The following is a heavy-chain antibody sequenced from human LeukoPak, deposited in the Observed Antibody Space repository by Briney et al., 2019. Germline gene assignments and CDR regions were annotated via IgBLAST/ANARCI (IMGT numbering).Heavy chain of an antibody. Sequence: SETLSLTCTVSGGSISSYYWSWIRQPPGKGLEWIGYIYYSGSTNYNPSLKSRVTISVDTSKNQFSLKLSSVTAADTAVYYCARWTPNYYDSSGYYSFDYWGQGTLVTVSS. V-gene: IGHV4-59*01. CDR1: GGSISSYY. CDR2: IYYSGST. D-gene: IGHD3-22*01. J-gene: IGHJ4*02. CDR3: ARWTPNYYDSSGYYSFDY.